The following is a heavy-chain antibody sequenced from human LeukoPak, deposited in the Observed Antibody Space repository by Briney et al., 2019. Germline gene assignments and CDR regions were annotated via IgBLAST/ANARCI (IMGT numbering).Heavy chain of an antibody. CDR2: IYWNDDK. CDR3: AHKGRGSGSYNV. CDR1: GFSLSTTGVG. J-gene: IGHJ4*02. D-gene: IGHD3-10*01. Sequence: ESGPTLMKPTQTLTLTCTFSGFSLSTTGVGVGWIRQSPGKALEWLAVIYWNDDKSYSPSLKSRLTITKDTSKNQVVLIMTNMDPVDTATYYCAHKGRGSGSYNVWGQGTLVTVSS. V-gene: IGHV2-5*01.